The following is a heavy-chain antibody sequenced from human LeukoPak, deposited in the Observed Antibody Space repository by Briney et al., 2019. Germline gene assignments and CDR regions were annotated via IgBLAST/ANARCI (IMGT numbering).Heavy chain of an antibody. D-gene: IGHD1-26*01. CDR1: GYTLTELS. J-gene: IGHJ4*02. Sequence: ASVKVSCKVSGYTLTELSMHWVRRAPGKGLEWMGGFDPEDGETIYAQKFQGRVTMTEDTSTDTAYMELSSLRSEDTAVYYCATRFVVGATTSPDYWGQGTLVTVSS. V-gene: IGHV1-24*01. CDR2: FDPEDGET. CDR3: ATRFVVGATTSPDY.